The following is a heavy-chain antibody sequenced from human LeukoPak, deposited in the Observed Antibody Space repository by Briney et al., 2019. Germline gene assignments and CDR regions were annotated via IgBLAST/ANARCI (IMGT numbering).Heavy chain of an antibody. CDR1: GFTFSDFY. D-gene: IGHD4-17*01. CDR3: ARATVTRWFDP. V-gene: IGHV3-11*06. Sequence: PGGSLRLSCAASGFTFSDFYMNWIRQAPGKGLEWVSYISSSSSHTNYADSVKGRFTISRDNSKNTLYLQMNSLRAEDTAVYYCARATVTRWFDPWGQGTLVTVSS. CDR2: ISSSSSHT. J-gene: IGHJ5*02.